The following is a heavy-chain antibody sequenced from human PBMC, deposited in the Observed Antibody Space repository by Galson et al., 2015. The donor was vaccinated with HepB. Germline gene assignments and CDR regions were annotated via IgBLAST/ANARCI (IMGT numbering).Heavy chain of an antibody. V-gene: IGHV3-48*04. CDR3: ARSTVYYYDSREGY. J-gene: IGHJ4*02. CDR1: GFTFSSYS. Sequence: SLRLSCAASGFTFSSYSMNWVRQAPGKGLEWVSYISSSSSTIYYADSVKGRFTISRDNAKNSLYLQMNSLRAEDTAVYYCARSTVYYYDSREGYWGQGTLVTVSS. D-gene: IGHD3-22*01. CDR2: ISSSSSTI.